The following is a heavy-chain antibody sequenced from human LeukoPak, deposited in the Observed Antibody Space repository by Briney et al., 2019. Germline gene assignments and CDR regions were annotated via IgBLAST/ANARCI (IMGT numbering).Heavy chain of an antibody. CDR2: ISESGTTI. CDR3: TPSWLPDY. V-gene: IGHV3-48*03. Sequence: RGSLRLSCVASGFVFSNYEMNWVRQAPGKGLEWVAYISESGTTIYYADSVKGRFTISRDNAKNSLYLQMNSLRAEDTAVYYCTPSWLPDYWGQGTLVTVSS. D-gene: IGHD2-15*01. J-gene: IGHJ4*02. CDR1: GFVFSNYE.